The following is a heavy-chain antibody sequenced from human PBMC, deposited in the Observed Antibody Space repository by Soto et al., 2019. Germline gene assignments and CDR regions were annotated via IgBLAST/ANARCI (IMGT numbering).Heavy chain of an antibody. CDR3: ARGSTDSYPGSRIFDF. V-gene: IGHV3-23*01. CDR1: GLTFGSRA. D-gene: IGHD3-10*01. Sequence: PVGSLRLSCVDSGLTFGSRAMSWVRQAPGEGLQWVSTITDTGGDAKYADSVRGRFVISRDNSKKTLYLQMTSLTAEDSAMYFCARGSTDSYPGSRIFDFWGRGTLVTVSS. J-gene: IGHJ4*02. CDR2: ITDTGGDA.